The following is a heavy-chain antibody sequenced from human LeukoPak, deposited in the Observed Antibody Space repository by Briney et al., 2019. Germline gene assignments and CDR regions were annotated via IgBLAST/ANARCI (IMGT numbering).Heavy chain of an antibody. CDR3: ASIAWIQLGACFDN. CDR1: GFTFSTYW. J-gene: IGHJ4*02. Sequence: PGGSLGLSCAASGFTFSTYWMSWVRQAPGKGLEWVANIKQDGSEKHYEDSVKGRFTISRDNAKNSLYLQMNSLRAEDTAVYYCASIAWIQLGACFDNWGQGTLVTVPS. CDR2: IKQDGSEK. V-gene: IGHV3-7*01. D-gene: IGHD5-18*01.